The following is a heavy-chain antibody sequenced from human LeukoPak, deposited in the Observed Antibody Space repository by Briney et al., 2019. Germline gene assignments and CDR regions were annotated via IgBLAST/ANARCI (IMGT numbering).Heavy chain of an antibody. Sequence: GGSLRLSCTASGFTFSSYAMSWVRQAPGKGLEWVSAISGSGGSTYYADSVKGRFTISRDNSKNTLYLQMNSLRAEDTAVYYCAKDPSSGYYYERPYYFDYWGQGTLVTVSP. CDR1: GFTFSSYA. V-gene: IGHV3-23*01. CDR3: AKDPSSGYYYERPYYFDY. J-gene: IGHJ4*02. D-gene: IGHD3-22*01. CDR2: ISGSGGST.